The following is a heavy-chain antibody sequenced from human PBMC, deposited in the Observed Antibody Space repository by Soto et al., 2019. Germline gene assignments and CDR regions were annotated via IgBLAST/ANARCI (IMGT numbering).Heavy chain of an antibody. V-gene: IGHV4-59*01. CDR1: GGSISSYY. J-gene: IGHJ5*02. CDR3: ATSQSAAMVFDP. D-gene: IGHD2-2*01. Sequence: SETLSLTCTVSGGSISSYYWSWIRQPPGKGLEWIAYIYYSGNTNYNPSLKSRVTISLDTSKNQFSPNLNSVTAADTAVYYCATSQSAAMVFDPWGQGTLVTVSS. CDR2: IYYSGNT.